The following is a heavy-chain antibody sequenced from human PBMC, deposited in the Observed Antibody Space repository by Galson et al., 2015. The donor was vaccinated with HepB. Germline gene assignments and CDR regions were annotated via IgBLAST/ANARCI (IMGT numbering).Heavy chain of an antibody. J-gene: IGHJ4*02. D-gene: IGHD6-13*01. V-gene: IGHV3-48*01. Sequence: SLRLSCAASGFTLSPHSMNWVRQAPGKGLEWVSYISSSSNTIYYADSVKGRFTISRDNAKNSLYLQMDSLRAEDTAVYYCARDPGSSSFDCWGQGTLVSVSS. CDR1: GFTLSPHS. CDR2: ISSSSNTI. CDR3: ARDPGSSSFDC.